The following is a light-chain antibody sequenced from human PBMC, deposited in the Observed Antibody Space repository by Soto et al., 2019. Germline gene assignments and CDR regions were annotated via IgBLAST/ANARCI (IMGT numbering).Light chain of an antibody. CDR2: GAS. CDR1: QSVASN. CDR3: QQYHNWPPQYT. J-gene: IGKJ2*01. Sequence: EIVMTQSPASLSVSPGDGATLSCRASQSVASNVAWYQQKPGQGPRLLIHGASTRAVGVPARFSGSGSGTDLTLTISSLKSEDFAVYYCQQYHNWPPQYTFGQGTKLQIK. V-gene: IGKV3-15*01.